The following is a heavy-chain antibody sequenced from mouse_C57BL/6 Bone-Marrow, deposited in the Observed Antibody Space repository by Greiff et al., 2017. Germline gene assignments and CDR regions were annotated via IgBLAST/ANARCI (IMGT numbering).Heavy chain of an antibody. Sequence: EVQLQQSGPELVKPGASVKISCKASGYTFTDYYMNWVKQSHGKSLEWIGDINPNNGGTSYNQKFKGKATLTVDKSSSTAYMELRSLTSEDSAVYYCARSDYWGQDTTLTVSS. V-gene: IGHV1-26*01. CDR1: GYTFTDYY. J-gene: IGHJ2*01. CDR3: ARSDY. CDR2: INPNNGGT.